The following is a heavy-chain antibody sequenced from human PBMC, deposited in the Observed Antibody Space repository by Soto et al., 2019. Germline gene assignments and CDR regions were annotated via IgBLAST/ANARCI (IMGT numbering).Heavy chain of an antibody. CDR2: ISDNGANT. Sequence: SLRLSCIASGFTFSNYAMSWVRQAPGKGLEWVSTISDNGANTFIGDSMKDHFDISRDNSKNTVFLHLSTVRAEDTAIYYCARAIGADFFDYWGQGTPVTVSS. D-gene: IGHD6-25*01. V-gene: IGHV3-23*01. CDR1: GFTFSNYA. CDR3: ARAIGADFFDY. J-gene: IGHJ4*02.